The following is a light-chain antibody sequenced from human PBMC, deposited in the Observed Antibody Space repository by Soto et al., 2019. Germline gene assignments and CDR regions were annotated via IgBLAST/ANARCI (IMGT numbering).Light chain of an antibody. V-gene: IGLV2-14*01. Sequence: QSALTQPASVSGSPGQSITISCTGTSSDVGGYNHVSWYQQYPGKAPKVIIYELSNRPSGISNRFSGSKSGNTASLTISGLQAEDEADYYCSSYTSSSTLLYVFGTGTKHRP. CDR1: SSDVGGYNH. J-gene: IGLJ1*01. CDR2: ELS. CDR3: SSYTSSSTLLYV.